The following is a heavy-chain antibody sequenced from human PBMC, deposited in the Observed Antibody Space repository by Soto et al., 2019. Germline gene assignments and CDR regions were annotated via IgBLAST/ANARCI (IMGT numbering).Heavy chain of an antibody. J-gene: IGHJ6*02. CDR3: ARDLTGRCSSTSCYGIMDV. V-gene: IGHV3-30-3*01. Sequence: LRLSCAASGFTFSSYAMHWVRQAPGKGLEWVAVISYDGSNKYYADSVKGRFTISRDNPKNTLYLQMNSLRAEDTAVYYCARDLTGRCSSTSCYGIMDVWGQGTTVTVSS. CDR1: GFTFSSYA. D-gene: IGHD2-2*01. CDR2: ISYDGSNK.